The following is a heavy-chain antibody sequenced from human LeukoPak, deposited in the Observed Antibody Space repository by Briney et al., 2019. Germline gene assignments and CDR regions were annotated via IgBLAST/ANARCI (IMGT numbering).Heavy chain of an antibody. D-gene: IGHD1-20*01. CDR3: AKDNYNWNEHTFDY. CDR1: GFTFSSYA. V-gene: IGHV3-23*01. CDR2: ISGSGGST. J-gene: IGHJ4*02. Sequence: GGSLRLSCAASGFTFSSYAMSWVRQAPGKGLEWVSAISGSGGSTYYADSVKGRFTISRGNSKNTLYLQMNSLRAEDTAVYYCAKDNYNWNEHTFDYWGQGTLVTVSS.